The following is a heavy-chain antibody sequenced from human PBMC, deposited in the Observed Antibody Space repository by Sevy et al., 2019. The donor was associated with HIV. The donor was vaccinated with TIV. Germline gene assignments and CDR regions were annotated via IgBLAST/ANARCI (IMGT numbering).Heavy chain of an antibody. Sequence: SVKVSCKASGGTFSSYAISGVRQAPGQGLEWMGGIIPIFGTANYAQKFQGRVTITADKSTSTAYMELSSLRSEDTAVYYCAIVGATTGYYYYMDVWGKGTTVTVSS. D-gene: IGHD1-26*01. CDR1: GGTFSSYA. CDR3: AIVGATTGYYYYMDV. CDR2: IIPIFGTA. V-gene: IGHV1-69*06. J-gene: IGHJ6*03.